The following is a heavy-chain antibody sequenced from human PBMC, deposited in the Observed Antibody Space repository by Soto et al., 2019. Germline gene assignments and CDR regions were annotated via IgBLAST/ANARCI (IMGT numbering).Heavy chain of an antibody. Sequence: PSETLSLTCTVSGGSVSSGSYYWSWIRQPPGKGLEWIGYIYYSGSTNYNPSLKSRVTISVDTSKNQFSLKLSSVTAADTAVYYCAREITGRRSNWFDPWGPGTLVTVSS. CDR1: GGSVSSGSYY. V-gene: IGHV4-61*01. CDR2: IYYSGST. CDR3: AREITGRRSNWFDP. D-gene: IGHD1-20*01. J-gene: IGHJ5*02.